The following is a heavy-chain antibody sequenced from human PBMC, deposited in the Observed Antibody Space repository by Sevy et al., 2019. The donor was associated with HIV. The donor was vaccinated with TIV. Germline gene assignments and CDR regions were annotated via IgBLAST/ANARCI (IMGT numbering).Heavy chain of an antibody. CDR2: IYHSASI. CDR1: GGAITSGDYY. Sequence: SETLSLTCTVSGGAITSGDYYWNWIRQPPGKGLEWIGYIYHSASIFYNPSLQSPVIISQDTSQNQFSLKLSSVTAADTAVYFYAREREYTYLFMDIWGQGTPVTVSS. V-gene: IGHV4-30-4*01. J-gene: IGHJ4*02. CDR3: AREREYTYLFMDI. D-gene: IGHD5-18*01.